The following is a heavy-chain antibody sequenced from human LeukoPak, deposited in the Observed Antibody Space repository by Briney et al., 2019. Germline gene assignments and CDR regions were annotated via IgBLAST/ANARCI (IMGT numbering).Heavy chain of an antibody. CDR1: GFAFSSSA. CDR2: INGGGGST. D-gene: IGHD6-6*01. J-gene: IGHJ4*02. Sequence: GGSLRLSCAASGFAFSSSAMSWVRQAPGKGLEWVSAINGGGGSTYYADSVKGRFTISRDNAKNSLFLQMNSLRAEDTAVYYCASPPSVDSSSPYYFEYWGQGTLVTVSS. V-gene: IGHV3-23*01. CDR3: ASPPSVDSSSPYYFEY.